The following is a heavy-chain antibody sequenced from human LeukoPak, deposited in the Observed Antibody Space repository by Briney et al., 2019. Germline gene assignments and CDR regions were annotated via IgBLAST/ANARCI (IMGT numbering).Heavy chain of an antibody. CDR1: GGSFSGYY. CDR3: ARQRIVVVPAAIRTLDAFDI. V-gene: IGHV4-34*01. J-gene: IGHJ3*02. CDR2: INHSGST. Sequence: SETLSLTCAVSGGSFSGYYWSWIRQPPGKGLEWIGEINHSGSTNYNPSLKGRVTISVDTSKNQFSLKLSSVTAADTAVYYCARQRIVVVPAAIRTLDAFDIWGQGTMVTVSS. D-gene: IGHD2-2*02.